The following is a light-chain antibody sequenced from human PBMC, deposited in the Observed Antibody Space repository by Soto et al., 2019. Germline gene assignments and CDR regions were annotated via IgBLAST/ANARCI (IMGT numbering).Light chain of an antibody. J-gene: IGKJ1*01. CDR3: QQYVSSPWT. Sequence: EIVSTQSPGTLSLSPGERATLSCGASQTVTSNYLAWYQQKSGQAPRLLISGASTRATGIPDRFSGSGSGTDFTLTISRLEPEDFAVYYCQQYVSSPWTFGQGTKVEI. CDR2: GAS. V-gene: IGKV3-20*01. CDR1: QTVTSNY.